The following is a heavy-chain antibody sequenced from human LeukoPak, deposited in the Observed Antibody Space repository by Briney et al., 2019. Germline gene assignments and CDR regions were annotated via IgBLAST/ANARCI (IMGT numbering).Heavy chain of an antibody. CDR1: GGTFSSYA. CDR2: IIPIFGTA. V-gene: IGHV1-69*13. CDR3: ARATRGNYYYGMDV. Sequence: ASVKVSCTASGGTFSSYAISWVRQAPGQRLEWMGGIIPIFGTANYAQKFQGRVTITADESTSTAYMELSSLRSEDTAVYYCARATRGNYYYGMDVWGQGTTVTVSS. J-gene: IGHJ6*02.